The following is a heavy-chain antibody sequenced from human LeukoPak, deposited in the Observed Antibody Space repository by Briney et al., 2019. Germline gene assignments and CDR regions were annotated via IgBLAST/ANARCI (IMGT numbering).Heavy chain of an antibody. CDR3: ARDNGGSGSYSVDY. D-gene: IGHD3-10*01. Sequence: SETLSLTCAVSGYSISSSNWWGWIRQPPGKGLEWIGYIYYSGTTNYNPSLKSRVTMSVDTSKNQFSLKLSSVTALDTAVYYCARDNGGSGSYSVDYWGQGTLVTVSS. CDR1: GYSISSSNW. V-gene: IGHV4-28*06. CDR2: IYYSGTT. J-gene: IGHJ4*02.